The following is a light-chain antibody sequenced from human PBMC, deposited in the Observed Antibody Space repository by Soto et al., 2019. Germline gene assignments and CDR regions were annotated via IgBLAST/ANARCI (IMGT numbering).Light chain of an antibody. CDR3: QQYNSYS. CDR2: TAS. J-gene: IGKJ1*01. V-gene: IGKV1-5*03. Sequence: DIQMTQSPSTLAASVGDRVTIICRASQSISSWMAWYQQKPGKAPKLLIYTASSLQSGVPSRFSGSGSGTEFTLTISSLQPDDFATYYCQQYNSYSFGQGTKVDIK. CDR1: QSISSW.